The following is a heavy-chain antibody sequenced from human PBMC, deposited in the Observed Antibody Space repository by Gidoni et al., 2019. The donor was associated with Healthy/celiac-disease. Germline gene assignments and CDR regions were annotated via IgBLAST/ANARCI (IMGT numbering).Heavy chain of an antibody. CDR3: AKDGPDIVVVPADPFDY. D-gene: IGHD2-2*01. Sequence: EVQLLESGGGLVQPGGSLRLSCAASGFTFSSYAMSWVRQAPGKGLELVSAISGSGGSTYYADSVKGRFTISRDNSKNTLYLQMNSLRAEDTAVYYCAKDGPDIVVVPADPFDYWGQGTLVTVSS. CDR1: GFTFSSYA. CDR2: ISGSGGST. V-gene: IGHV3-23*01. J-gene: IGHJ4*02.